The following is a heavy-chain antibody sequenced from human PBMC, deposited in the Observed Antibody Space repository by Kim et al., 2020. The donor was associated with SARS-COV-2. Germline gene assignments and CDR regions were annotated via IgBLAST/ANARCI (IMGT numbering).Heavy chain of an antibody. D-gene: IGHD3-10*01. Sequence: SETLSLTCTVSGASISNYYWTWIRQPPGKGLEWIGYMYYRGSTRYNPSLKSRVSISVDTSKNEFSLKLTSVTAADTAVYYCTRDLSGGSGSYYDNWGQGT. CDR2: MYYRGST. J-gene: IGHJ4*02. V-gene: IGHV4-59*01. CDR3: TRDLSGGSGSYYDN. CDR1: GASISNYY.